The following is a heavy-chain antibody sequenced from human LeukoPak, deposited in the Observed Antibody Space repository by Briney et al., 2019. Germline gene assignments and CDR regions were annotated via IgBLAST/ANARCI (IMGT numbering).Heavy chain of an antibody. V-gene: IGHV3-72*01. CDR3: TRVRHGDYFDY. J-gene: IGHJ4*02. D-gene: IGHD4-17*01. CDR1: GFSIADHY. Sequence: GGSLRLSCAASGFSIADHYMDWVRQAPGKGLEWVGRTRNKPNGYTTDYGTSVKGRFTVSRDDSENSLYLQMNSLKTEDTVVYYCTRVRHGDYFDYWGQGTLVTVSS. CDR2: TRNKPNGYTT.